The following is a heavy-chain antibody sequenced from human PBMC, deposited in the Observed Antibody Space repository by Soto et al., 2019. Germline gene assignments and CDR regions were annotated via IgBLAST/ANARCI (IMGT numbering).Heavy chain of an antibody. CDR1: GGSFSSNP. CDR3: ARGGLGYSSAPRYYVES. J-gene: IGHJ4*02. Sequence: QVQLVQAGSEVKKPGSSVKVSCKASGGSFSSNPISWVRQAPGQGLEWMAGIIPIFATVHYAQKFQCRVTITADESTSTAYMELTSLRSEDTAVYFCARGGLGYSSAPRYYVESWGQGTLVTVS. V-gene: IGHV1-69*01. D-gene: IGHD5-18*01. CDR2: IIPIFATV.